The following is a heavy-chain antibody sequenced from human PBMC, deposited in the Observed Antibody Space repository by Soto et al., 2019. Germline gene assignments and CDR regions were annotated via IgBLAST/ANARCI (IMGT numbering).Heavy chain of an antibody. D-gene: IGHD3-10*01. Sequence: EVQLVQSGAEVKKPGESLKISCKGSGYSFTSYWIGWVRQMPGKGLEWMGIIYPGDSDTRYSPSFQGQVTISADKSISTAYLQWSSLKASDTAMYYCARWLGYYGSGSYYNEYYFDYWGQGTLVTVSS. CDR3: ARWLGYYGSGSYYNEYYFDY. CDR1: GYSFTSYW. J-gene: IGHJ4*02. V-gene: IGHV5-51*03. CDR2: IYPGDSDT.